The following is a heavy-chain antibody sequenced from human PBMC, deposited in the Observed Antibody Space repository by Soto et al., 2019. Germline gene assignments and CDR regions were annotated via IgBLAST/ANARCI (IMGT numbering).Heavy chain of an antibody. D-gene: IGHD6-13*01. J-gene: IGHJ4*02. V-gene: IGHV4-4*02. CDR1: GGSISSSNW. Sequence: SETLSLTCAVSGGSISSSNWWSWVRQPPGKGLEWIGEIYHSGSTNYNPSLKSRVTISVDKSKNQFSLKLSSVTAADTAVYYCAREQSWTLYYFDYWGQGTLVTVSS. CDR3: AREQSWTLYYFDY. CDR2: IYHSGST.